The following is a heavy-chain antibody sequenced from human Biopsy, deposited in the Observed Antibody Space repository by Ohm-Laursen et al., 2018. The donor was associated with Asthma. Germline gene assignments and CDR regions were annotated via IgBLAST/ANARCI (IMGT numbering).Heavy chain of an antibody. CDR2: LISVLGTP. Sequence: SEKVSCKDSGDSFSNFAISWVRQAPGQGLEWLGGLISVLGTPDTAQMFEGRVTITADESTSIAYMELSSLSSEDTAVYYWAGGYSGSDRIVYSYSGLEVWGQGTTVTVSS. D-gene: IGHD5-12*01. CDR3: AGGYSGSDRIVYSYSGLEV. V-gene: IGHV1-69*01. CDR1: GDSFSNFA. J-gene: IGHJ6*02.